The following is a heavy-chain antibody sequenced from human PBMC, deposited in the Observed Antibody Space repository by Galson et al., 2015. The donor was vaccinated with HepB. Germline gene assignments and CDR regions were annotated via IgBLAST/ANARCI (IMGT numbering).Heavy chain of an antibody. J-gene: IGHJ4*02. D-gene: IGHD5-24*01. Sequence: SVKVSCKASGGTFSSYAISWVRQAPGQGLEWMGRIIPILGIANYAQKFQGRVTITADKSTSTAYMELSSLGSEDTAVYYCARDTPLSSDGYNYAGLWGQGTLVTVSS. CDR3: ARDTPLSSDGYNYAGL. V-gene: IGHV1-69*04. CDR1: GGTFSSYA. CDR2: IIPILGIA.